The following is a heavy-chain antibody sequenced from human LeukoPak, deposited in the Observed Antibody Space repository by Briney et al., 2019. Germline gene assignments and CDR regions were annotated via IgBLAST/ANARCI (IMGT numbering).Heavy chain of an antibody. Sequence: GGSLRLSCAASGFTFTTYSMNWVRQAPGKGLEWVSYISYSSSAIYYADSVKGRFTISRDNAKNSLSLQMNSLRDEDTAVYYCARDSYGSSGYYYVSDYWGQGTLVTVSS. CDR1: GFTFTTYS. CDR3: ARDSYGSSGYYYVSDY. J-gene: IGHJ4*02. CDR2: ISYSSSAI. V-gene: IGHV3-48*02. D-gene: IGHD3-22*01.